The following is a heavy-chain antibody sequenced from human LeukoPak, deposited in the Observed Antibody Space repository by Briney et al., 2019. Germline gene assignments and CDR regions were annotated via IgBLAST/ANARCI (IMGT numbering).Heavy chain of an antibody. Sequence: SETLSLTCAVYGGSFSGYYWSWVRQPPGKGREWIGEINHSGSTNYNPSLKSRVTISVDTSKNQFSLKLSSVTAADTAVYYCARDREDTIFGVVTHYYMDVWGKGTTVTVSS. D-gene: IGHD3-3*01. CDR1: GGSFSGYY. CDR3: ARDREDTIFGVVTHYYMDV. V-gene: IGHV4-34*01. CDR2: INHSGST. J-gene: IGHJ6*03.